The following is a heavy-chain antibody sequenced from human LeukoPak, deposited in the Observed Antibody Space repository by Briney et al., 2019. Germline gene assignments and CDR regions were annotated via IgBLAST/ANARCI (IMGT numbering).Heavy chain of an antibody. J-gene: IGHJ6*04. Sequence: SETLSLTCSVSGGSISSGYYYWGWIRQPPGKGLEWIGSIYYSGSTFYNPSLKSRVTVSVDTSKNQFSLNLNSVTAADTAVYYCLFNCSSSNCSPGGWGKGTTVAVSS. CDR2: IYYSGST. CDR3: LFNCSSSNCSPGG. CDR1: GGSISSGYYY. V-gene: IGHV4-39*01. D-gene: IGHD2-2*01.